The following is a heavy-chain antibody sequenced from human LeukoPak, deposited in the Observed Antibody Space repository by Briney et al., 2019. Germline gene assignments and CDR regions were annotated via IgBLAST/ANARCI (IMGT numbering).Heavy chain of an antibody. J-gene: IGHJ4*02. CDR1: GGSISSGSYY. Sequence: PSETLSLTCTVSGGSISSGSYYWSWIRQPAGKGLEWIGRIYTSGSTNCNPSLKSRVTISVDTSKNQFSLKLSSVTAADTAVYYCAREGFGELFSRSYFDYWGQGTLVTVSS. V-gene: IGHV4-61*02. CDR3: AREGFGELFSRSYFDY. D-gene: IGHD3-10*01. CDR2: IYTSGST.